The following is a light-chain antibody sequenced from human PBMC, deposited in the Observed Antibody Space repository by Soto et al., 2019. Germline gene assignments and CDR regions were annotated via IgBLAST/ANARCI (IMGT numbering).Light chain of an antibody. Sequence: DIPMTQSPSTLSASVGDRVTITCRASQSISSWLAWYRQKPGKAPKLLIYDASSLESGVPSRFSGSGSGTEFTLTISSLQPDDFATYYCQQYNSYSTFGQGTKVEIK. J-gene: IGKJ1*01. CDR1: QSISSW. CDR3: QQYNSYST. V-gene: IGKV1-5*01. CDR2: DAS.